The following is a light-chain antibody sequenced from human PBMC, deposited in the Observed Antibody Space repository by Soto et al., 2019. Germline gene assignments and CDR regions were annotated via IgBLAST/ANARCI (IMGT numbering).Light chain of an antibody. CDR1: QSISSW. CDR3: QQAHSFPWT. CDR2: AAT. J-gene: IGKJ1*01. Sequence: DIQMTQSPSSVSASVGDRVTITCRASQSISSWLAWYQQKPGKAPKLLIYAATSLQSGVPSRFSGSGSGTDFTLTISSLQPEDSAAYFCQQAHSFPWTFGQGTKVDIK. V-gene: IGKV1-12*01.